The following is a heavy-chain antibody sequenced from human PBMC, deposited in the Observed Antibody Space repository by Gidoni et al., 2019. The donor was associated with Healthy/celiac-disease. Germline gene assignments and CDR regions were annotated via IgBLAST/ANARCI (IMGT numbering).Heavy chain of an antibody. D-gene: IGHD3-22*01. J-gene: IGHJ4*02. CDR3: AKASNHYYDSDPPGFDY. V-gene: IGHV3-23*01. CDR2: ISGSGGST. Sequence: EVQLLESGGGLVQPGWSLRLSCAASGFTFSRYAMSWVRQAPGKGLEWVSAISGSGGSTYYADAVKGRFTISRDNSKNTLYLKMNSLRAEDTAVYYCAKASNHYYDSDPPGFDYWGQGTLVTVSS. CDR1: GFTFSRYA.